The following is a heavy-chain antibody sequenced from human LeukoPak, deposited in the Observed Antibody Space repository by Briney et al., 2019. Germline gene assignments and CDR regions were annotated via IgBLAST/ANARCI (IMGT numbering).Heavy chain of an antibody. CDR3: ARIAMSRFDP. J-gene: IGHJ5*02. Sequence: SETLSLTCTVSGGSISSSSYYWGWIRQPPGKGLEWIGSIYYSGSTYYNPSLESRVTISVDTSKNQFSLKLSSVTATDTAVYYCARIAMSRFDPWGQGTLVTVSS. V-gene: IGHV4-39*07. CDR2: IYYSGST. D-gene: IGHD2-21*01. CDR1: GGSISSSSYY.